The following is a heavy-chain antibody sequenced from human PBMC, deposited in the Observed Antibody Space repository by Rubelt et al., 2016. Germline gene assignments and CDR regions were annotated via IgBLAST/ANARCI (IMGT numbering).Heavy chain of an antibody. D-gene: IGHD3-16*01. J-gene: IGHJ4*02. CDR3: ARRAAYVGGEDC. CDR2: ISGSGGST. Sequence: SRGGLVQPGGSLRVSCAASGFTFSRYAMNWVRQAPGKGLEWVAAISGSGGSTFYADSVKGRFTISRDNSKNTLHLQMNSLRAEDTAVYYCARRAAYVGGEDCWGQGALVTVSS. V-gene: IGHV3-23*01. CDR1: GFTFSRYA.